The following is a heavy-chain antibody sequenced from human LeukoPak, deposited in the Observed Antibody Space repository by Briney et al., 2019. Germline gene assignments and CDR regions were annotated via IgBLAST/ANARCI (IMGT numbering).Heavy chain of an antibody. CDR2: IYYSGST. V-gene: IGHV4-59*01. Sequence: TSETLSLTCTVSGGSISSYYWSWIRQPPGKGLEWIGYIYYSGSTNSNPSLKSRVTISVETSMTQFSLKLSSVTAADTAVYYCARADVGYCTNGVCSPDTFDYWGQGTLVTVSS. D-gene: IGHD2-8*01. CDR1: GGSISSYY. CDR3: ARADVGYCTNGVCSPDTFDY. J-gene: IGHJ4*02.